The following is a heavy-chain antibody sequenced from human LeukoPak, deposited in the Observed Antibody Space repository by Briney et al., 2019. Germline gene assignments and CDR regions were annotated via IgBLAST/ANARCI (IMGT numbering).Heavy chain of an antibody. V-gene: IGHV4-59*08. Sequence: SETLSLTCTVSGGSISSYYWGWIRQPPGKGLGWIGYIYYSGSTNYNPSLKSRVTISVDTSKNQFSLKLSSVTAADTAVYYCARHVYGSGQYNWFDPWGQGTLVTVSS. CDR2: IYYSGST. CDR3: ARHVYGSGQYNWFDP. J-gene: IGHJ5*02. CDR1: GGSISSYY. D-gene: IGHD3-10*01.